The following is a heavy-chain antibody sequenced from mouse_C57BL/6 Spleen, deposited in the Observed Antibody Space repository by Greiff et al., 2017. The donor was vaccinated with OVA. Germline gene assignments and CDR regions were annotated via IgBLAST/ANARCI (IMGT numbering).Heavy chain of an antibody. CDR2: ISAGGSYT. J-gene: IGHJ4*01. D-gene: IGHD2-4*01. Sequence: DVLLVESGGGLVKPGGSLKLSCAASGFTFSSYAMSWVRQTPEKRLEWVATISAGGSYTYYPDNVKGRFTISRDNAKNNLYLQMSHLKSGDTAMYYCARRGLDYYDMDYWGQGPSVTVAS. V-gene: IGHV5-4*03. CDR3: ARRGLDYYDMDY. CDR1: GFTFSSYA.